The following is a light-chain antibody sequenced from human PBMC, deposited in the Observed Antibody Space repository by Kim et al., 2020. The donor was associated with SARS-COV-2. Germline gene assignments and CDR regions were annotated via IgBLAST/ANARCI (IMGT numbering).Light chain of an antibody. Sequence: ANLSLSTGERATRSCKASQSVRSYLAWYKQKPGQAPRLLIYDASKRAIGIPARFSGSGSGTDFTLTISRLEPEDSAVYFCQQRSSFGQGTRLEIK. V-gene: IGKV3-11*01. CDR1: QSVRSY. J-gene: IGKJ5*01. CDR2: DAS. CDR3: QQRSS.